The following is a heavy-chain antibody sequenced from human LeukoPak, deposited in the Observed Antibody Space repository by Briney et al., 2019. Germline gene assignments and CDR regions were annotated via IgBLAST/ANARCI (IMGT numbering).Heavy chain of an antibody. Sequence: KGHGSTFPTYRHGRVRRLPGKALKRMGIIYPGDSDTRYSPSFQGQVTISADKSITTAYLQWSSLRASDTAMYYCARPANRGDAFDIWGQGTMVTVSS. J-gene: IGHJ3*02. D-gene: IGHD2/OR15-2a*01. V-gene: IGHV5-51*01. CDR1: GSTFPTYR. CDR2: IYPGDSDT. CDR3: ARPANRGDAFDI.